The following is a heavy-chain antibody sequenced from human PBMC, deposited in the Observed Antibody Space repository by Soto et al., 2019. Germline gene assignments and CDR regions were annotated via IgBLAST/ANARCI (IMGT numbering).Heavy chain of an antibody. CDR2: IYYSGST. CDR1: GGSISSGGYY. CDR3: ARGGYYDSSGYYGY. D-gene: IGHD3-22*01. Sequence: SETLSLTCTVSGGSISSGGYYWSWIRQHPGKGLEWIGYIYYSGSTYYNPSLKSRVTISVDTSKNQFSLKLSSVTAADTAVYYCARGGYYDSSGYYGYWGQATLVTVS. J-gene: IGHJ4*02. V-gene: IGHV4-31*03.